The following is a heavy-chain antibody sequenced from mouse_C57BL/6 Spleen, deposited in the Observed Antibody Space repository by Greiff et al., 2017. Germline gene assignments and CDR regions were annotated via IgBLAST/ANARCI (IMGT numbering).Heavy chain of an antibody. CDR3: APWKRSSDGDFLDG. V-gene: IGHV14-3*01. J-gene: IGHJ4*01. D-gene: IGHD1-1*01. CDR1: GFNFTNTY. CDR2: IDPANGNT. Sequence: VQLQQSVAELVRPGASVKLSCTASGFNFTNTYMHWVKQRPEQGLEWIGKIDPANGNTKYAPKFQGKANITADTSSNTAYLQLSSLTSEDTAIYSCAPWKRSSDGDFLDGWGQGTTVTVSS.